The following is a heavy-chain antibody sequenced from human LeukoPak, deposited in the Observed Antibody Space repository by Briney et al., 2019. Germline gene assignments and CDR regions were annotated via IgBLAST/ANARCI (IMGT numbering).Heavy chain of an antibody. D-gene: IGHD3-9*01. J-gene: IGHJ4*02. CDR1: GGSFSGYY. Sequence: SETLSLTCAVYGGSFSGYYWSWIRQPPGKGLEWIGEINHSGSTNYNPSLKSRVTISVDTSKNQFSLKLSSVTAADTAVYYCASQPYLGGYFDWSPQGDFDYWGQGTLVTVSS. CDR2: INHSGST. CDR3: ASQPYLGGYFDWSPQGDFDY. V-gene: IGHV4-34*01.